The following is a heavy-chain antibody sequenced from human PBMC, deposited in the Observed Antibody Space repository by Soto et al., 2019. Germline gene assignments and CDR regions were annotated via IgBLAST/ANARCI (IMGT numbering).Heavy chain of an antibody. V-gene: IGHV6-1*01. CDR1: GDSVSSNSAA. D-gene: IGHD3-10*01. Sequence: TLSLTCVISGDSVSSNSAAWNWIRQSPSRGLEWLGRTYYRSKWYNDYAVSVKSRLTFNPDTSRNQFSLQLNSVTPEDTAVYYCARGSGASGTGAFDIGGKGTMVTGSS. CDR3: ARGSGASGTGAFDI. CDR2: TYYRSKWYN. J-gene: IGHJ3*02.